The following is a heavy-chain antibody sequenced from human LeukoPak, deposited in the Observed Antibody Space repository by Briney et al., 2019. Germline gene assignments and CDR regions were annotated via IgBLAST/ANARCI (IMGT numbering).Heavy chain of an antibody. Sequence: QPGGSLRLSCAASRFTFSSYWMHWVRQAPGKGLVWVPRINSDESSISYADSVKGRFTISRDNSKNTLYLQMNSLRGEDTAVYYCAKGGVEYGDYVTQFDPWGQGTLVTVSS. D-gene: IGHD4-17*01. CDR2: INSDESSI. J-gene: IGHJ5*02. CDR1: RFTFSSYW. CDR3: AKGGVEYGDYVTQFDP. V-gene: IGHV3-74*01.